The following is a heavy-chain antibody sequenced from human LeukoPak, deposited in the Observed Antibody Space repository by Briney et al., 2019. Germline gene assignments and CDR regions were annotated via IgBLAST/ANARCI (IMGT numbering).Heavy chain of an antibody. J-gene: IGHJ4*02. CDR2: ISSSGSTI. V-gene: IGHV3-48*03. D-gene: IGHD2-2*01. CDR1: GFTFSSYE. Sequence: GGSLRLSCAASGFTFSSYEMNWVRQAPGKGLEWVSYISSSGSTIYYADSVKGRFTISRDNAKNSLYLQMNSLRAEDTAVYYCATVPPYCSSTSCYFVYWGQGTLVTVSS. CDR3: ATVPPYCSSTSCYFVY.